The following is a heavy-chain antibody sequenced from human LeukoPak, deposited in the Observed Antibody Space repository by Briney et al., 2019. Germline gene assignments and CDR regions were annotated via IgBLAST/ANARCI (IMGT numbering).Heavy chain of an antibody. CDR1: GFTFSSYE. CDR3: AELGITMIGGV. V-gene: IGHV3-48*03. CDR2: ITSSGSTI. Sequence: GGSLRLSCAASGFTFSSYEMNWVRQAPGKGLEWVSYITSSGSTIYYADSVKGRFTISRDSAKNSLYLQMNSLRAEDTAVYYCAELGITMIGGVWGKGTTVTISS. J-gene: IGHJ6*04. D-gene: IGHD3-10*02.